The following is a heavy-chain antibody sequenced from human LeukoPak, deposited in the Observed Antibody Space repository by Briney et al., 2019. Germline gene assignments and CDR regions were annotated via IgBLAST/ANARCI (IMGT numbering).Heavy chain of an antibody. Sequence: GGSLRLSCAASGFTFSSYAMHWVRQAPGKGLEWVAVISYDGSNKYYADSVKGRFTISRDNSKNTLYLQMNSLRAEDMAVYYCAKDRFITMVRGVPDYWGQGTLVTVSS. V-gene: IGHV3-30*04. CDR3: AKDRFITMVRGVPDY. CDR1: GFTFSSYA. CDR2: ISYDGSNK. J-gene: IGHJ4*02. D-gene: IGHD3-10*01.